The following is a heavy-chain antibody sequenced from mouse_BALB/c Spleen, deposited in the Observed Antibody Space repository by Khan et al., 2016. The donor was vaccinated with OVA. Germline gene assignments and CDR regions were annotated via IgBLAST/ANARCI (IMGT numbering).Heavy chain of an antibody. CDR3: AQPGYWNPFAY. Sequence: QVQLQQPGAELVKPGASVKISCKASGYTFTSFYMYWVKQRPGQGLEWIGGINPSNGDTHFYEKFKSKATLTVDKSSTTAYMQFSSLTSEDSSVYYCAQPGYWNPFAYWVQGTLVTVSA. J-gene: IGHJ3*01. CDR1: GYTFTSFY. D-gene: IGHD6-1*01. CDR2: INPSNGDT. V-gene: IGHV1S81*02.